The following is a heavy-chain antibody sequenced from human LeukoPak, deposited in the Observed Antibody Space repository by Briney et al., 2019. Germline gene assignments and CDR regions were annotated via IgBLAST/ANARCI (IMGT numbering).Heavy chain of an antibody. Sequence: SETLSLTCTVSGGSVSSGSDSWSWIRQPPGKGLEWVGYIYYSGSTNYNPSLVPRVTMSLDTSKNQFSLKLRPVTAPDTAVYYCVRSLRLYNFDYWGQGTLVTVSS. CDR2: IYYSGST. CDR3: VRSLRLYNFDY. V-gene: IGHV4-61*01. J-gene: IGHJ4*02. CDR1: GGSVSSGSDS.